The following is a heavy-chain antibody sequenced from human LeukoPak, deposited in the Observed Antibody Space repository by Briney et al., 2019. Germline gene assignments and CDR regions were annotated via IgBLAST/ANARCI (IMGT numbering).Heavy chain of an antibody. CDR3: ARGYCSSTSCYYGMDV. J-gene: IGHJ6*02. D-gene: IGHD2-2*01. Sequence: SQTLSLTCAVSGGSISSGGYSWSWIRQPPGKGLEWIGYIYHSGSTYYNLSLKSRVTISVDRSKNQFSLKLSSVTAADTAVYYCARGYCSSTSCYYGMDVWGQGTTVTVSS. CDR2: IYHSGST. V-gene: IGHV4-30-2*01. CDR1: GGSISSGGYS.